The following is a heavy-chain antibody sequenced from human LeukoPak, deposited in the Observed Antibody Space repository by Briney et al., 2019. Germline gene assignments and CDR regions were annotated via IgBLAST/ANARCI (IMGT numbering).Heavy chain of an antibody. CDR3: AKSMVRGLLWFDP. CDR2: VDYSGRA. V-gene: IGHV4-59*11. D-gene: IGHD3-10*01. J-gene: IGHJ5*02. CDR1: GGGSMSSHY. Sequence: SETLSLTCIVSGGGSMSSHYWSWIRQPPGKGPEWIGYVDYSGRATYNPSLKSPVTISVDTSRKQFSLKLSSVTAADTAVYYCAKSMVRGLLWFDPWGQGTLVTVSS.